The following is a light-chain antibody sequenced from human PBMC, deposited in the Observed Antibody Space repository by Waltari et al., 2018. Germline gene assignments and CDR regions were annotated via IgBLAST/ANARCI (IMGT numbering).Light chain of an antibody. CDR1: TSNLGRTS. J-gene: IGLJ3*02. V-gene: IGLV1-44*01. Sequence: QSLLTQPPSISGAPGQRVTISCSGGTSNLGRTSFNWYEQVPGTAPKLLIFRSDQRPSGVSDRFSGSKSGTSASLTITGLLSADETDYICAAWDDSLNAWIFGGGTRLTVL. CDR2: RSD. CDR3: AAWDDSLNAWI.